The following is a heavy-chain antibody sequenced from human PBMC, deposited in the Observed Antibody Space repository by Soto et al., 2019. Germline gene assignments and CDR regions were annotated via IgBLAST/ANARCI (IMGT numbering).Heavy chain of an antibody. CDR1: GFTVSSNY. J-gene: IGHJ5*02. CDR2: IYSGGTT. Sequence: GGSLRLSCAASGFTVSSNYMSWVRQAPGKGLEWVSVIYSGGTTYYADSVQGRFTMSRDNARNSLYLQMNSLRAEDTAVYYCARDLFNYASCFDPWGQGTLVTVSS. D-gene: IGHD3-16*01. CDR3: ARDLFNYASCFDP. V-gene: IGHV3-53*01.